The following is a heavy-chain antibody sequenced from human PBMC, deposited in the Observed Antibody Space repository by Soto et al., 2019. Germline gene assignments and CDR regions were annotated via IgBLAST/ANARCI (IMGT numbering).Heavy chain of an antibody. Sequence: EVQLVESGGGLVKPGGSLRLSCAASGFTFSNAWMSWVRQAPGKGLEWVGRIKCKTDGGTTDYAAPVKGRFTIARDDAKNTLYLQMNSLKTEDTAVYYCTTDGRPLLSAWDYYGMDVWGQGTPVTVSS. CDR2: IKCKTDGGTT. J-gene: IGHJ6*02. CDR1: GFTFSNAW. CDR3: TTDGRPLLSAWDYYGMDV. D-gene: IGHD2-2*01. V-gene: IGHV3-15*01.